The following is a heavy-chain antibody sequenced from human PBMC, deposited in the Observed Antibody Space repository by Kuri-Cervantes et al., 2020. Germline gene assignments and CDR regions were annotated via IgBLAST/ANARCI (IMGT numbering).Heavy chain of an antibody. J-gene: IGHJ6*02. D-gene: IGHD6-13*01. Sequence: SCAVSGDSIVSSYSWTWVRLSPGKGLEWLGEIYHTGNAHYNPSLKSRVTISVDTSKNQFSLQLSSVTAADTAVYYCARSASSSWYGYYYYGMDVWGQGTTVTVSS. CDR2: IYHTGNA. CDR1: GDSIVSSYS. V-gene: IGHV4-4*02. CDR3: ARSASSSWYGYYYYGMDV.